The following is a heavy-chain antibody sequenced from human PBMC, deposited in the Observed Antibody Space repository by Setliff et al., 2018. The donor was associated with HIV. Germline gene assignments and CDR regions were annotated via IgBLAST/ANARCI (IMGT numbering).Heavy chain of an antibody. CDR2: INRSGST. D-gene: IGHD3-10*01. Sequence: PSETLSLTCAVYGGSFSCYYWSWIRQSPGKGLEWFGEINRSGSTNYNPSLKSRVTILGETSKNQFSLKLSSVTAADTAVYYCARRAGSDYFTRFDYWGQGTLVTVSS. CDR1: GGSFSCYY. CDR3: ARRAGSDYFTRFDY. V-gene: IGHV4-34*01. J-gene: IGHJ4*02.